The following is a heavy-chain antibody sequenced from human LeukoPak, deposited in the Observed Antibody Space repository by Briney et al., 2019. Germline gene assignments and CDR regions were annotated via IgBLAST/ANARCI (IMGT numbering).Heavy chain of an antibody. Sequence: GGSLRLSCAASGFTFSSYWMSWVRQAPGKGLEWVAHIKQDGSEKYYVDSVKGRFTISRDNAKNSQYLQMNSLRAEDTAVYYCARGLSAQLLWFGELEVYYMDVWGKGTTVTISS. J-gene: IGHJ6*03. CDR3: ARGLSAQLLWFGELEVYYMDV. V-gene: IGHV3-7*01. CDR1: GFTFSSYW. D-gene: IGHD3-10*01. CDR2: IKQDGSEK.